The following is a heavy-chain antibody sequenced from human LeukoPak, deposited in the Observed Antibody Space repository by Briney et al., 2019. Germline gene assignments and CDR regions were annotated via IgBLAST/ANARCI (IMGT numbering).Heavy chain of an antibody. CDR2: ISSSSSYI. J-gene: IGHJ1*01. CDR3: ARDRVLGFQH. V-gene: IGHV3-21*01. D-gene: IGHD6-6*01. Sequence: GGSLRLSCAASGFTFSSYSMNWVRQAPGKGLEWVSSISSSSSYIYYAESLKGRFTISRDNAKNSLYLQMNSLRAEDTAVYYCARDRVLGFQHWGQGTLVTVSS. CDR1: GFTFSSYS.